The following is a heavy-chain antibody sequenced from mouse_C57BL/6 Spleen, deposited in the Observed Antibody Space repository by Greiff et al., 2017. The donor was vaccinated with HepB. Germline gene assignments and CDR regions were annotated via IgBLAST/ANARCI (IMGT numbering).Heavy chain of an antibody. CDR1: GFNIKDYY. D-gene: IGHD2-2*01. V-gene: IGHV14-2*01. CDR2: IDPEDGET. J-gene: IGHJ2*01. CDR3: ARSMVTGYYFDY. Sequence: VQLQQSGAELVKPGASVKLSCTASGFNIKDYYMHWVKQRTEQGLEWIGRIDPEDGETTYATKFQGKATITADTSSNTAYLQLSSLTSEDTAVYYCARSMVTGYYFDYWGQGTTLTVSS.